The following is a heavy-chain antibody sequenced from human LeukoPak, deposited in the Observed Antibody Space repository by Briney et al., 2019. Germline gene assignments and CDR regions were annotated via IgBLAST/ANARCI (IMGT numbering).Heavy chain of an antibody. Sequence: TSETLSPTCTVSGGSISSYFWTWIRQPPGKGLEWIGYIYYSGSTNYNPSLKSRVTISVDTSKNQFSLKLSSVTAADTAVYFCARYGYNSPYYFDYWGQGTLVTVSS. D-gene: IGHD5-24*01. J-gene: IGHJ4*02. CDR2: IYYSGST. CDR1: GGSISSYF. CDR3: ARYGYNSPYYFDY. V-gene: IGHV4-59*01.